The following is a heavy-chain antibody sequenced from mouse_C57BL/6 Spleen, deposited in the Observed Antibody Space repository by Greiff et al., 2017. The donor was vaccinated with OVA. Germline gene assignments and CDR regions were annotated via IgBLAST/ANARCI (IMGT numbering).Heavy chain of an antibody. V-gene: IGHV1-26*01. CDR1: GYTFTDYY. D-gene: IGHD2-1*01. J-gene: IGHJ4*01. CDR2: INPNNGGT. Sequence: EVQLQQSGPELVKPGASVKISCKASGYTFTDYYMNWVKQSHGKSLEWIGDINPNNGGTSYNQKFKGKATLTVDKSSSTAYMELRSLTSEDSAVYYCAREGGNYGNYVAMDYWGQGTSVTVSS. CDR3: AREGGNYGNYVAMDY.